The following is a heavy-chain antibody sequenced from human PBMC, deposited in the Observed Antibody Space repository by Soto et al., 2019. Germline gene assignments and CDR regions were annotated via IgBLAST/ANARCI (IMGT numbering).Heavy chain of an antibody. CDR2: IFHDEST. Sequence: QLQLQESGSGLVKPSQSLSLTCDVSGGSITGGGYCWSWVRQPPGKGLEWIGYIFHDESTYYNPSFKSRVAISVDWSKNQFSLKLTSVTAADTAIYYCARAYGGNSNYFDCWGQGTPVTVSS. D-gene: IGHD4-17*01. J-gene: IGHJ4*02. CDR1: GGSITGGGYC. CDR3: ARAYGGNSNYFDC. V-gene: IGHV4-30-2*01.